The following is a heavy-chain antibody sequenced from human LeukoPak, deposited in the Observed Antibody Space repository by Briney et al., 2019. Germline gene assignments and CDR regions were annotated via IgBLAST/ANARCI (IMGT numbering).Heavy chain of an antibody. J-gene: IGHJ4*02. CDR3: ARGKGYSSSWYLIDY. D-gene: IGHD6-13*01. V-gene: IGHV3-21*01. CDR1: GFTFSSYS. CDR2: ISSSSSYI. Sequence: KPGGSLRLSCAASGFTFSSYSMNWVRQAPGKGLEWVSSISSSSSYIYYADSVKGRFTISRDNAKNSLYLQMNSLRAEDTAVYYCARGKGYSSSWYLIDYWGQGTLVTVSS.